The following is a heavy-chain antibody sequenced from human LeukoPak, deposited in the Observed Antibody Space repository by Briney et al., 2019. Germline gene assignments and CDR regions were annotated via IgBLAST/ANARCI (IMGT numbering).Heavy chain of an antibody. D-gene: IGHD3-10*01. Sequence: ASVKVSCKASGYTFTSYGISWVRQAPGQGLEWMGWISAYNGNTNYAQKLQGRVTMTTDTSTSTAYMELSSLRSEDTAVYYCARSQNYYGSGARFDPWGQGTLVTVSS. V-gene: IGHV1-18*01. J-gene: IGHJ5*02. CDR3: ARSQNYYGSGARFDP. CDR1: GYTFTSYG. CDR2: ISAYNGNT.